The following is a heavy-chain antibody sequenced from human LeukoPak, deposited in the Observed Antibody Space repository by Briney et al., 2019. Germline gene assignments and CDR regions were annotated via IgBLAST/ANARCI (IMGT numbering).Heavy chain of an antibody. Sequence: SETLSLTCAVSGGSISSSNWWSWVRQPPGKGLEWIGEIYHSGSTNYNPSLKSRVTISVDKSKNQFSLKLSSVTAADTAVYYCAREALYYYGSGSYLSYYMDVWGKGTTVTISS. CDR1: GGSISSSNW. CDR3: AREALYYYGSGSYLSYYMDV. J-gene: IGHJ6*03. CDR2: IYHSGST. D-gene: IGHD3-10*01. V-gene: IGHV4-4*02.